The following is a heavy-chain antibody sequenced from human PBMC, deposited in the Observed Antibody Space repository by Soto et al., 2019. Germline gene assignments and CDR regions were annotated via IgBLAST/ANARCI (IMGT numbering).Heavy chain of an antibody. D-gene: IGHD1-7*01. V-gene: IGHV6-1*01. CDR3: AGTTSHYWYYMDV. CDR2: TYYRTRWYY. J-gene: IGHJ6*03. CDR1: GGSVSRNRGA. Sequence: LSRTCVRSGGSVSRNRGAWNWIRQSPSRGLEWLGRTYYRTRWYYDYAVSVRSRITVNPDTSKNQFSLQLTSVTPEDTAVYYCAGTTSHYWYYMDVWGKGTTVTVSS.